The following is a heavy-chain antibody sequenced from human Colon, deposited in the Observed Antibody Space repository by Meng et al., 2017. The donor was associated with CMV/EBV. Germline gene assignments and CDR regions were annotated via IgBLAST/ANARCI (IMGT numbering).Heavy chain of an antibody. J-gene: IGHJ4*02. Sequence: SCAASGFTFNTFGIHWVRQAPGKGLEWVAFIDYDGTEEYYSESVKGRFVLSRDNSKNTLYLEMKSLSGEDTAAYYCAARLGYYFDYWGQGAVVTVSS. CDR3: AARLGYYFDY. D-gene: IGHD2-15*01. V-gene: IGHV3-30*02. CDR2: IDYDGTEE. CDR1: GFTFNTFG.